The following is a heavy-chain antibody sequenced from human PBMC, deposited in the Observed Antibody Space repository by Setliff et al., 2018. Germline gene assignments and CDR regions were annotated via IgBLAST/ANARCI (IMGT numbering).Heavy chain of an antibody. CDR2: ISTSGNT. J-gene: IGHJ6*02. D-gene: IGHD5-12*01. V-gene: IGHV4-61*02. CDR3: ARDQWVRSPPLYFSYSMDV. Sequence: SETLSLTCTVSGGSISSGTYHWSWIRQPAGKGLEWIGRISTSGNTNYNPSLKSRVTVSLDTSKNQFSLKLTSMTAADTAVYYCARDQWVRSPPLYFSYSMDVWGQGTTVTVSS. CDR1: GGSISSGTYH.